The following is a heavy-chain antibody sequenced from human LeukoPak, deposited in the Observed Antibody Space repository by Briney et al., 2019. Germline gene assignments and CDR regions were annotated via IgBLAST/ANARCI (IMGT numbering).Heavy chain of an antibody. D-gene: IGHD3-22*01. Sequence: ASVKVSCKASGYTFTGYYMHWVRQAPGQGLECMGRINPNSGGTNHAQKFQGRVTMTRDTSISTAYMELSRLRSDDTAVYYCARDRTVFAYYYVSSGYLDYWGQGTLVTVSS. CDR3: ARDRTVFAYYYVSSGYLDY. CDR2: INPNSGGT. J-gene: IGHJ4*02. V-gene: IGHV1-2*06. CDR1: GYTFTGYY.